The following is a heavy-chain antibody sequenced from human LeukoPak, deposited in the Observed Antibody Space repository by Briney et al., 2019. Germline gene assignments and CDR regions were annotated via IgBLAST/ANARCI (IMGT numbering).Heavy chain of an antibody. CDR1: GYTFTGYY. D-gene: IGHD2-15*01. Sequence: ASVKVSCKASGYTFTGYYMHWVRQAPGQGLEWMGRINPNSGGTNYAQKFQGRVTMTRDTSISTAYMELSRLRPDDTAVYYCARASSATFHFDYWGQGTLVTVSS. V-gene: IGHV1-2*06. CDR2: INPNSGGT. CDR3: ARASSATFHFDY. J-gene: IGHJ4*02.